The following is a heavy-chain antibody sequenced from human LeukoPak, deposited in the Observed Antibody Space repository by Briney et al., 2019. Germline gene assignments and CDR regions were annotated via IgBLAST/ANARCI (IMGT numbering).Heavy chain of an antibody. CDR2: IIPIFGTA. Sequence: SVKVSCKASGGTFSSYAISWVRQAPGQGLGWMGGIIPIFGTANYAQKLQGRVTITADESTSTANMELSSLGSEDTAVYNCARVYCSGGSCTPQYFFGMEVWGQGTTVTVSS. CDR1: GGTFSSYA. V-gene: IGHV1-69*13. D-gene: IGHD2-15*01. CDR3: ARVYCSGGSCTPQYFFGMEV. J-gene: IGHJ6*02.